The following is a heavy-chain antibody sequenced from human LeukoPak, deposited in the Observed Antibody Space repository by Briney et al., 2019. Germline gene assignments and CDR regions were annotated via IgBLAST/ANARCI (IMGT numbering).Heavy chain of an antibody. J-gene: IGHJ4*02. Sequence: SETLSLTCTVSGGSISSSSYYWGWIRQPPGKGLEWNGYFHNSGTSTYNPSLKSRVTISADTSKNQFSLKLNSLTTADTAVYYCTRGAGWLIDYWGQGILVTVSS. CDR2: FHNSGTS. CDR1: GGSISSSSYY. CDR3: TRGAGWLIDY. V-gene: IGHV4-61*05. D-gene: IGHD3-16*01.